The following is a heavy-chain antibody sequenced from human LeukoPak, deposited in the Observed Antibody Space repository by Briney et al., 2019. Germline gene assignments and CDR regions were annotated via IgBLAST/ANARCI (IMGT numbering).Heavy chain of an antibody. D-gene: IGHD4-17*01. CDR2: TNNDGSST. CDR3: AREKAPYGFFDY. V-gene: IGHV3-74*01. Sequence: GGSLRLSCVASGFTFSNYWIHWVRQAPGKGLVWVSRTNNDGSSTTYADFVKGRFTSSRDNAKNTLYLQMDSLRAEDTAVYYCAREKAPYGFFDYWGQGTLVTVSS. J-gene: IGHJ4*02. CDR1: GFTFSNYW.